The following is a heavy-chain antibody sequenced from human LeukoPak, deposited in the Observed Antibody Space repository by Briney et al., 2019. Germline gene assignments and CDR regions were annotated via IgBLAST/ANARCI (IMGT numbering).Heavy chain of an antibody. CDR3: ARELNIVTTTQYYFDY. V-gene: IGHV3-66*01. CDR1: GFTVSTNY. Sequence: GGSLRLSCAASGFTVSTNYMAWVRQAPGKGLEWVSVMYSGGSTYYADSVKGRFTLSRDNSKNTLHLQMNSLRAEDTAVYYCARELNIVTTTQYYFDYWGQGTLVTVSS. J-gene: IGHJ4*02. CDR2: MYSGGST. D-gene: IGHD5-12*01.